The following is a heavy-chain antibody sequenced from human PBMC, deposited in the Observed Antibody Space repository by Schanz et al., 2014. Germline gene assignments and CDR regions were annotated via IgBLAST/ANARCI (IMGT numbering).Heavy chain of an antibody. D-gene: IGHD1-26*01. CDR1: GFTFSSYG. CDR3: AKDVYIGSLYVPFDY. CDR2: IWYDGSNS. Sequence: QVQLVESGGGVVQPGRSLRLSCAASGFTFSSYGMHWVRQAPGKGLEWVAVIWYDGSNSYYADSVKGRFTLSRDNSKNTLYLQMNRLRAEDTAVYYCAKDVYIGSLYVPFDYRGQGTLVTVSS. J-gene: IGHJ4*02. V-gene: IGHV3-33*06.